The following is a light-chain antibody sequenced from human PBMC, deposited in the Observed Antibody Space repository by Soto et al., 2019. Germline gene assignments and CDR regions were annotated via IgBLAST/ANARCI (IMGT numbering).Light chain of an antibody. V-gene: IGLV2-14*01. CDR3: SSYTSSSTWV. CDR2: DVS. J-gene: IGLJ3*02. CDR1: SSDVGGYNY. Sequence: QSALTQSASVSGSPGQSITISCTGTSSDVGGYNYVSWYQQHPGKAPKLMIYDVSNRPSGVSNRFSGSKSGNMASLTISGLQAEDEADYYCSSYTSSSTWVFGGGTKLTVL.